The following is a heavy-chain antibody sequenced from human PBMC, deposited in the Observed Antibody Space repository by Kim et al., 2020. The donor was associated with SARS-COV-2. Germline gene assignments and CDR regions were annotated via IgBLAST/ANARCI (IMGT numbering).Heavy chain of an antibody. J-gene: IGHJ2*01. D-gene: IGHD3-10*01. Sequence: GGSLRLSCAASAFAFDNYAMTWVRQPPGKGLEWVSSINAGGTGAHYADSVKGRFTISRDNSKNTLFLHMNSLRAGDTAMYYCAKPYGSGTYRNWHFDLWG. V-gene: IGHV3-23*01. CDR1: AFAFDNYA. CDR2: INAGGTGA. CDR3: AKPYGSGTYRNWHFDL.